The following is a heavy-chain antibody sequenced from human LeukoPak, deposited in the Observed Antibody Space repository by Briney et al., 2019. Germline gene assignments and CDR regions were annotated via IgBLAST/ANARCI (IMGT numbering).Heavy chain of an antibody. Sequence: GGSLRLSCAASGFTFSSYAMSWVRQAPGKGLEWVSAISGSGGSTYYADSVKGRFTISRDNSKNTLYLQMNNLRAEDTAVYYCAKEGVVVVVAANDYWGQGTLVTVSS. CDR2: ISGSGGST. CDR3: AKEGVVVVVAANDY. J-gene: IGHJ4*02. CDR1: GFTFSSYA. D-gene: IGHD2-15*01. V-gene: IGHV3-23*01.